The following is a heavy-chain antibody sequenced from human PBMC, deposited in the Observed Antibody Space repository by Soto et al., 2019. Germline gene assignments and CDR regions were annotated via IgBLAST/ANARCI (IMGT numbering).Heavy chain of an antibody. Sequence: EVRPLESGGGLVQPGGSLILSCATSGFTFNNYSMSWVRQAPGKGLEWVSSINRGGGPYYADSVKGRFTISRDNSKNMLYLRMYSLRADDTAVYFCARADGPLPVTLLGFWGQGTLVTVSS. D-gene: IGHD5-18*01. V-gene: IGHV3-23*01. CDR3: ARADGPLPVTLLGF. CDR2: INRGGGP. CDR1: GFTFNNYS. J-gene: IGHJ4*02.